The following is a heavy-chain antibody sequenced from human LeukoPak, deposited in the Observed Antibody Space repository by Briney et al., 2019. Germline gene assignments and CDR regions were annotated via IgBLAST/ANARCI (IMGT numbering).Heavy chain of an antibody. J-gene: IGHJ4*02. CDR3: AKGVVPATINY. D-gene: IGHD2-2*01. Sequence: GGSLRLSCAASGFTFSSYAMSWVRQAPGKGLEWVSAISGSGGSTYYADSVKGRFTISRDNSKNTLYLQMNSLRAENTAVYYCAKGVVPATINYWGQGTLVTVSS. CDR1: GFTFSSYA. CDR2: ISGSGGST. V-gene: IGHV3-23*01.